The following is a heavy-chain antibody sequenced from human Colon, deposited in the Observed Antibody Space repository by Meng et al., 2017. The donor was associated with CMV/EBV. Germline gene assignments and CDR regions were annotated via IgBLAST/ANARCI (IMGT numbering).Heavy chain of an antibody. Sequence: ASVKVSCKASGYAFNKYYFHWVRQAPGQGLEWMGIINPGGDSTNYAQSFQGRVTVTRDTSTSTVYMELSGLRSADTAIYYCAITLRNWGNWFDPWGQGSLVTVSS. J-gene: IGHJ5*02. V-gene: IGHV1-46*02. CDR3: AITLRNWGNWFDP. CDR2: INPGGDST. CDR1: GYAFNKYY. D-gene: IGHD7-27*01.